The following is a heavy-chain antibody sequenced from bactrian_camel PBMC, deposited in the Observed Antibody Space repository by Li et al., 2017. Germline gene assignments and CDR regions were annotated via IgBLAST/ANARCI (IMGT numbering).Heavy chain of an antibody. CDR3: AAPRLKQRCGNWGAYNH. CDR1: GFIFSSCG. D-gene: IGHD7*01. Sequence: HVQLVESGGGSVQAGGSLELSCAHSGFIFSSCGMGWYRQAPTKERELVSIINSDGTTVYVGSVKGRFTISRDNAKNTVYLEMDDLKPEDSAMYYCAAPRLKQRCGNWGAYNHWGQGTQVTVS. J-gene: IGHJ4*01. CDR2: INSDGTT. V-gene: IGHV3S53*01.